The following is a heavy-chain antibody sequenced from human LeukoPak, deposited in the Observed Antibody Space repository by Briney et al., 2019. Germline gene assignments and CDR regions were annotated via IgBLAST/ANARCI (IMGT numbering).Heavy chain of an antibody. CDR2: INPNSGDT. V-gene: IGHV1-2*02. CDR3: AREEGFCRTTSCSAPFDY. J-gene: IGHJ4*02. D-gene: IGHD2-2*01. CDR1: GYTFTGYY. Sequence: SVKVSCKASGYTFTGYYMHWVRQAPGQGLEWMGWINPNSGDTIYAQKFQGRVTMTRDTSITTAYMELSRLTSDDTAMYYCAREEGFCRTTSCSAPFDYWGQGTLVTVSS.